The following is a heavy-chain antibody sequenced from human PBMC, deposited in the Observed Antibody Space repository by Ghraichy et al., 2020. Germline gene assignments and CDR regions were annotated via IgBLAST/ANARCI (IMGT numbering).Heavy chain of an antibody. CDR3: EKEEAAGIADY. CDR2: ISGSVGTT. Sequence: GGSLRLSCAEARLTFSTYAMSSGGQASGEGLEWVSVISGSVGTTYYADSVKGRFTISRDNSKNTLYLQMISLRGEDTAVYYCEKEEAAGIADYWGQGTLVTVSS. D-gene: IGHD6-13*01. CDR1: RLTFSTYA. V-gene: IGHV3-23*01. J-gene: IGHJ4*02.